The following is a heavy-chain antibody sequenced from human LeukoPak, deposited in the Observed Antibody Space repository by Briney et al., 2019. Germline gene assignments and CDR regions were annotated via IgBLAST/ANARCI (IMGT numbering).Heavy chain of an antibody. CDR1: GYTFTGYY. CDR2: INPSGGST. J-gene: IGHJ4*02. CDR3: ARGAQWLVLDY. D-gene: IGHD6-19*01. Sequence: ASVTISCKASGYTFTGYYIHWVRQAPGQGLEWMGIINPSGGSTSYAQKFQGRVTMTRDMSTSTVYMELSSLRSEDTAVYYCARGAQWLVLDYWGQGTLVTVSS. V-gene: IGHV1-46*01.